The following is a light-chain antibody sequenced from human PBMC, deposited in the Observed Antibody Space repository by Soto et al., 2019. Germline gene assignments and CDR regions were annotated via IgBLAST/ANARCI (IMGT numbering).Light chain of an antibody. J-gene: IGLJ1*01. Sequence: QSVLTQPPSVSAAPGQKVTVSCSGSRSNIGNNYVSWYQQHPGKVPKLILFEVNKRPSGVSGRFSGSKSGNTASLTISGLQAEDEADYYCCSFTSSNTHVFGTGTKLTVL. V-gene: IGLV1-51*01. CDR1: RSNIGNNY. CDR3: CSFTSSNTHV. CDR2: EVN.